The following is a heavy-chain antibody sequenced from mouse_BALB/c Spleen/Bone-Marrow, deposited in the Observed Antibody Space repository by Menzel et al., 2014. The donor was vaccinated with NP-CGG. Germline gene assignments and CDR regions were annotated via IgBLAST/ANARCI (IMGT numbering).Heavy chain of an antibody. CDR2: ISSGSSTI. Sequence: DVQLQESGGGLVQPGGSRKLSCAASGFTFSRSGMHWVRQAPEKGLEWVGYISSGSSTIYYADTMKGRSTLSRDNPKNAHFLQMASLRSEGTAMYYCARARSARNTAGAMDYWGQGTSVTVSS. V-gene: IGHV5-17*02. CDR1: GFTFSRSG. J-gene: IGHJ4*01. CDR3: ARARSARNTAGAMDY. D-gene: IGHD1-2*01.